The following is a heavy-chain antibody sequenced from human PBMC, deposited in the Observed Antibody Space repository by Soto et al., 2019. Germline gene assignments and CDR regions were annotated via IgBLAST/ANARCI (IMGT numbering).Heavy chain of an antibody. V-gene: IGHV3-30*18. CDR3: AKDFSMIVVAPYGFDY. Sequence: GGSLRLSCAASGFTFSSYGMHWVRQAPGKGLEWVAVISYDGSNKYYADSVKGRFTISRDNSKNTLYLQMNSLRAEDTAVYYCAKDFSMIVVAPYGFDYWGQGTLVTVSS. CDR2: ISYDGSNK. J-gene: IGHJ4*02. CDR1: GFTFSSYG. D-gene: IGHD3-22*01.